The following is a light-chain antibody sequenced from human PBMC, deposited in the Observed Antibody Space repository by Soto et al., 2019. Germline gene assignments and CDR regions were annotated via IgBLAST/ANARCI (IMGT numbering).Light chain of an antibody. Sequence: EKTQSPSTLSASLGYKVTITSRASQSINTWLAWYQQQPGKAPKLLIYSASDLESGVPSRFSGSGFGTEFTLTISSLQPDDFATYYCQHYNFYSEAFGQGAKVDIK. V-gene: IGKV1-5*03. CDR2: SAS. CDR1: QSINTW. CDR3: QHYNFYSEA. J-gene: IGKJ1*01.